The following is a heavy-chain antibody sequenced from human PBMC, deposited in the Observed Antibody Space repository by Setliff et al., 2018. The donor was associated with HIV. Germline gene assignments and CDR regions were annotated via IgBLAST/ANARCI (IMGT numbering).Heavy chain of an antibody. CDR1: GYTFTSYD. CDR3: AREIGDYYDSSGYYPPTDYYYGMDV. V-gene: IGHV1-18*01. D-gene: IGHD3-22*01. Sequence: GPPVKVSCKASGYTFTSYDISWVRQAPGQGLEWMGWISAYNGNTNYAQKLQGRVTMTTGTSTSTAYMELRSLRSDDTAVHYCAREIGDYYDSSGYYPPTDYYYGMDVWGQGTTVTVSS. J-gene: IGHJ6*02. CDR2: ISAYNGNT.